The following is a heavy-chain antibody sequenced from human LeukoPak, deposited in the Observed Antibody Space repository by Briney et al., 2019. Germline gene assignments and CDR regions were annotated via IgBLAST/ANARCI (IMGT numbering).Heavy chain of an antibody. D-gene: IGHD6-13*01. J-gene: IGHJ4*02. CDR2: ISYDGSNK. Sequence: GGSLRLSCAASGFTFSSYAMHWVRQAPGKGLEWVAVISYDGSNKYYADSVKGRFTISRDNSKNTLYLQMNSLRAEDTAVYYCARARLAAPDYWGQGTLVTVSS. CDR1: GFTFSSYA. V-gene: IGHV3-30-3*01. CDR3: ARARLAAPDY.